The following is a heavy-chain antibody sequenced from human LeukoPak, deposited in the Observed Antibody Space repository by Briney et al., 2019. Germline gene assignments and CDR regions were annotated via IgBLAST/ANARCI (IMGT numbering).Heavy chain of an antibody. CDR3: TRHDDDYSY. V-gene: IGHV3-73*01. Sequence: GGSLRLSCAASGFSVSGKFMSWVRQASGKGLEWVGRIRSKANNYATTYAASVKGRFTFSRDDLKNTAFLQMNSLKAEDTAVYYCTRHDDDYSYWGQGTLVTVSS. CDR2: IRSKANNYAT. J-gene: IGHJ4*02. CDR1: GFSVSGKF. D-gene: IGHD4-17*01.